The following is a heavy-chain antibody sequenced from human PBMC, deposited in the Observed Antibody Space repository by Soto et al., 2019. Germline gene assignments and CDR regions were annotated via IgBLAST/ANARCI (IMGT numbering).Heavy chain of an antibody. D-gene: IGHD4-17*01. Sequence: EVQLVESGGGLVQPGGSLRLSCAASGFTFSNYWMHWVRQAPGKGPVWVSRINSDGSSTSYADSVKGRFTISRDNAKDTLSRQMSSLRAEDTAVYYCARDRGDYVDCWGQGTLVTVSS. V-gene: IGHV3-74*01. CDR3: ARDRGDYVDC. CDR1: GFTFSNYW. J-gene: IGHJ4*02. CDR2: INSDGSST.